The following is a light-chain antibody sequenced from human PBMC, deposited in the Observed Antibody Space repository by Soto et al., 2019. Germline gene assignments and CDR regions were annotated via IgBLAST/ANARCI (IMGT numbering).Light chain of an antibody. Sequence: QSALTQPASVSGFPGQSITISCTGTSSDVGGYNYVSWYRQHPGKAPKLLIYEVTNRPSGVSDRFYGSKSGNTASLTISGLQADDEADDYCNSYTSTSTLVIFGGGTKLTVL. CDR3: NSYTSTSTLVI. CDR1: SSDVGGYNY. J-gene: IGLJ2*01. V-gene: IGLV2-14*01. CDR2: EVT.